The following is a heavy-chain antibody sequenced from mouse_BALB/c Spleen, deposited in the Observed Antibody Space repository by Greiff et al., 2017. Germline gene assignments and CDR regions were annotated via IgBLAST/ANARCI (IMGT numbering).Heavy chain of an antibody. J-gene: IGHJ2*01. CDR2: ISSGGSYT. CDR1: GFTFSSYA. Sequence: EVQLVESGGGLVKPGGSLKLSCAASGFTFSSYAMSWVRQSPEKRLEWVAEISSGGSYTYYPDTVTGRFTISRDNAKNTLYLEMSSLRSEDTAMYYCARRGLTGDFDYWGQGTTLTVSS. CDR3: ARRGLTGDFDY. D-gene: IGHD2-13*01. V-gene: IGHV5-9-4*01.